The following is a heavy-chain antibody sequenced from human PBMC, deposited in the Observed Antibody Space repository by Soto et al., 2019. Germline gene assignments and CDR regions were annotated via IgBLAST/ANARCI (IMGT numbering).Heavy chain of an antibody. D-gene: IGHD3-16*02. CDR3: ARLLERRSAFGGVIVIPFDY. CDR1: GYSFTSYW. V-gene: IGHV5-51*01. J-gene: IGHJ4*02. CDR2: IYPGDSDT. Sequence: PGESLKISCKGSGYSFTSYWIGWVRQMPGKGLEWMGIIYPGDSDTRYSPSFQGQVTISADKSISTAYLQWSSLKASDTAMYYCARLLERRSAFGGVIVIPFDYWGQGTLVTSPQ.